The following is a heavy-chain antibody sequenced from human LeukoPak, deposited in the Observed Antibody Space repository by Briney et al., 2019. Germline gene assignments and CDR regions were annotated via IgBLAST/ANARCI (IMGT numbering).Heavy chain of an antibody. CDR3: ARVVLKGVDAFDI. CDR1: GFTVSSNY. D-gene: IGHD2-21*01. Sequence: GGSLRLSCAASGFTVSSNYMSWVRQAPGKGLEWVSVIYSGGSIYYADSVKGRFTISRDNSKNTLYLQMNSLRAEDTAVYYCARVVLKGVDAFDIWGQGTMVTVSS. CDR2: IYSGGSI. V-gene: IGHV3-66*01. J-gene: IGHJ3*02.